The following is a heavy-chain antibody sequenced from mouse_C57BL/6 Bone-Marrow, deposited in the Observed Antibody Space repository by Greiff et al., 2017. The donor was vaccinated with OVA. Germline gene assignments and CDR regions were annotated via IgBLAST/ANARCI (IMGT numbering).Heavy chain of an antibody. CDR1: GYTFTSYG. CDR2: IYPRSGNT. V-gene: IGHV1-81*01. J-gene: IGHJ2*01. Sequence: QVQLKQSGAELARPGASVKLSCKASGYTFTSYGISWVKQRTGQGLEWIGEIYPRSGNTYYNEKFKGKATLTADKSSSTAYMELRSLTSEDSAVYFCARGGITTVVAYYFDYWGQGTTLTVSS. D-gene: IGHD1-1*01. CDR3: ARGGITTVVAYYFDY.